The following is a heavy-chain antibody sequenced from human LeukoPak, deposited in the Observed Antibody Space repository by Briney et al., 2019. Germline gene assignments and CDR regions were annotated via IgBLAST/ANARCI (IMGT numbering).Heavy chain of an antibody. Sequence: PEGSLRLSSAASGFTFSNCAMSWVRQAPEKGLEWVSGISGSGSSTYYADSVKGRFTISRDIAKNTLYLQMNSLRAEDTGVYYCAKDHYWSIDYWGRGTLVTVSS. J-gene: IGHJ4*02. CDR3: AKDHYWSIDY. D-gene: IGHD3-3*01. V-gene: IGHV3-23*01. CDR2: ISGSGSST. CDR1: GFTFSNCA.